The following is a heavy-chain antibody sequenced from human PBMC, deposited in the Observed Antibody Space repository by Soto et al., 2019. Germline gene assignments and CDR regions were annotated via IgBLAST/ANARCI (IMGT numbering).Heavy chain of an antibody. Sequence: QVQLVQSGAEVKKPGASVMVSCKSSGYTFTSYGMSWVRQAPGQGLKRMGWINAYNGNTNDAQKLQGRVTMTTDTLTSTAHRELKSLGSDGTAVYYCARGLPPFDPWGQGTLVTVSS. CDR1: GYTFTSYG. CDR3: ARGLPPFDP. J-gene: IGHJ5*02. V-gene: IGHV1-18*01. CDR2: INAYNGNT.